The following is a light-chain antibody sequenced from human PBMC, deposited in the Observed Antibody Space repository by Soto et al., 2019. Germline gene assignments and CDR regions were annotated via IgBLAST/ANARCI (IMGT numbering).Light chain of an antibody. V-gene: IGKV3-11*01. Sequence: VLTQSPATLSLSPGERATLSCRASQTVSRYLAWYQQTPGQAPRLLIYYASNRATGIPAWFIGSGSGTDYSLTISSLEPGVFAVYYCQHRRTWRFFTFGGRTKVEI. J-gene: IGKJ4*01. CDR1: QTVSRY. CDR2: YAS. CDR3: QHRRTWRFFT.